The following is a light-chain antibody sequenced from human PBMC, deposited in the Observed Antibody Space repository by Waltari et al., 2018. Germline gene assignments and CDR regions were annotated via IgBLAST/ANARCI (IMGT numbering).Light chain of an antibody. CDR1: QSISSY. Sequence: DIQMTQSPSSLSASVGDRVTITCRASQSISSYLNWYQQKPGKAPNLLIYAASSLQSGVPSRCSGSGSGTDFTLTISSLQPEDFATYYCQQSYSTTWTFGQGTKVEIK. J-gene: IGKJ1*01. CDR2: AAS. V-gene: IGKV1-39*01. CDR3: QQSYSTTWT.